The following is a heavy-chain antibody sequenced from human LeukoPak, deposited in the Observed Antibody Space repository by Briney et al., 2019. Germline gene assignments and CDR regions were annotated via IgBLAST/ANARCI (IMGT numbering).Heavy chain of an antibody. Sequence: PGGSLRLSCAASGFTFSSFAINWVRQAPGKGLEWVSDIGGSRGTTNYADSVKGRFTISRDNSKNTLYLQMNSLRAEDTAVYYCAKGPYGPGAFDIWGQGTMVTVSS. CDR2: IGGSRGTT. J-gene: IGHJ3*02. V-gene: IGHV3-23*01. CDR3: AKGPYGPGAFDI. D-gene: IGHD3-10*01. CDR1: GFTFSSFA.